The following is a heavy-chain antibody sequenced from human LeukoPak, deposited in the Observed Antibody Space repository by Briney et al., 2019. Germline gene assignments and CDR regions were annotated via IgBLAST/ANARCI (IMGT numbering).Heavy chain of an antibody. D-gene: IGHD5-18*01. CDR3: ARTEESGYNYGYFGYYYYMDV. CDR2: HYSGST. J-gene: IGHJ6*03. CDR1: GGSISSYY. Sequence: SETLSLTCTVSGGSISSYYWSWVRQPPGKGLEWIVHYSGSTHYNPSLKSRVTISVDTSKNQVSLKLTSVTAADTAVYYCARTEESGYNYGYFGYYYYMDVWGKGTTVTVSS. V-gene: IGHV4-59*01.